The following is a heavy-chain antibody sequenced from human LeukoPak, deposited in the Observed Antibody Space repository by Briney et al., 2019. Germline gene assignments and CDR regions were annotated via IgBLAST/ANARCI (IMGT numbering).Heavy chain of an antibody. CDR3: AREGYYYDSSGPPGAFDI. CDR1: GGTFSSYA. V-gene: IGHV1-69*05. D-gene: IGHD3-22*01. CDR2: IIPIFGTA. Sequence: ASVKVSCKASGGTFSSYAISWVRQAPGQGLEWMGGIIPIFGTANYAQKFQGRVTITTDESTSTAYMELSSLRSEDTAVYYCAREGYYYDSSGPPGAFDIWGQGTMDTVSS. J-gene: IGHJ3*02.